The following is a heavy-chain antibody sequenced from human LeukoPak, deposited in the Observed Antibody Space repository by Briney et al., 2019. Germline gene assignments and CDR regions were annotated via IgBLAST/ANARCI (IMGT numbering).Heavy chain of an antibody. D-gene: IGHD3-3*01. CDR3: ATENYDFWSGYIHYFDY. CDR1: GFTFSDYY. J-gene: IGHJ4*02. Sequence: AGGSLRLSCAASGFTFSDYYMSWIRQAPGKGLEWVSYISSSGSTIYYADSVKGRFTISRDNATNSLYLQMNSLRAEDTAVYYCATENYDFWSGYIHYFDYWGQGTLVTVSS. V-gene: IGHV3-11*01. CDR2: ISSSGSTI.